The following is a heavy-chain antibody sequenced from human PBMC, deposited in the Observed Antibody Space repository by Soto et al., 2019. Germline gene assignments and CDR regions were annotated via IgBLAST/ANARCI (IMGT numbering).Heavy chain of an antibody. CDR2: ISGSGGGT. D-gene: IGHD4-17*01. Sequence: EVQVVESGGGLVQPGGSLRLSCATSKFTFSAYAMTWVRQAPGEGLEWVSSISGSGGGTSYADSVKGRFSISRDNSKNTLCLRMNSLRVEDTAVYYCTRDPNGDHIGAFDFWGQGIVVTASS. J-gene: IGHJ3*01. CDR1: KFTFSAYA. CDR3: TRDPNGDHIGAFDF. V-gene: IGHV3-23*04.